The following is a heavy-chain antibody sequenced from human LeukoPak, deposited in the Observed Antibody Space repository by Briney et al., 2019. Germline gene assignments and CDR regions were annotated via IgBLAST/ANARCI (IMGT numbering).Heavy chain of an antibody. Sequence: MASEPLSLTCIVSGGSINSYYWTWIRQPAGKGLEWIGLIYNSGSTNYNPSLKSRVTISEDTSKNQLSLKLTSVTAADTAVYYCARWDDSAWGFGNWGPGTLVTVSS. J-gene: IGHJ4*02. CDR2: IYNSGST. D-gene: IGHD6-19*01. V-gene: IGHV4-4*07. CDR3: ARWDDSAWGFGN. CDR1: GGSINSYY.